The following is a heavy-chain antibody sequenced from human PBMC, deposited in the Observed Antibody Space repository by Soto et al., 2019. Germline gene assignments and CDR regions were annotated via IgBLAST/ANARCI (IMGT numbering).Heavy chain of an antibody. CDR3: AKDGSVYSSSSGNDY. Sequence: HGGSLRIACAASGFTFISYAMSWGRKAPGKGLEWVSAISGSGGSTYYADSVKGRFTISRDNSKNTLYLQMNSLRAEDTAVYYCAKDGSVYSSSSGNDYWGQGTLVTVSS. CDR1: GFTFISYA. CDR2: ISGSGGST. D-gene: IGHD6-6*01. J-gene: IGHJ4*02. V-gene: IGHV3-23*01.